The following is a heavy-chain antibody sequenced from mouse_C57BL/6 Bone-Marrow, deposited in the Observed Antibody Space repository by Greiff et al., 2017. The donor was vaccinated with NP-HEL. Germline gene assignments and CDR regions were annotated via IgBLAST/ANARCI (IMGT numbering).Heavy chain of an antibody. V-gene: IGHV1-81*01. CDR3: ARESFYYDYDAGDYYAMDY. D-gene: IGHD2-4*01. CDR1: GYTFTSYG. Sequence: QVQLKESGPELVRPGVSVKLSCKASGYTFTSYGISWVKQRTGQGLEWIGEIYPRSGNTYYNEKFKGKATLTADKSSSTAYMELRSLTSEDSAVYFCARESFYYDYDAGDYYAMDYWGQGTSVTVSS. J-gene: IGHJ4*01. CDR2: IYPRSGNT.